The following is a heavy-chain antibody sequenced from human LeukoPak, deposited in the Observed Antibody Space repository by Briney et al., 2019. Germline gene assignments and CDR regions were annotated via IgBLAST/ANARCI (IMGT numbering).Heavy chain of an antibody. V-gene: IGHV3-7*01. J-gene: IGHJ4*02. CDR2: INQDGSEK. D-gene: IGHD3-3*01. CDR3: ARDRFFDFWSGSPFYY. CDR1: GFTFSRYW. Sequence: GGSLRLSCAVYGFTFSRYWMSWVRQAPGRGLEWVANINQDGSEKHYVDSVKGRFTISRDNAKISLFLQMNSLRAEETAVYYCARDRFFDFWSGSPFYYWGQGTLVTVSS.